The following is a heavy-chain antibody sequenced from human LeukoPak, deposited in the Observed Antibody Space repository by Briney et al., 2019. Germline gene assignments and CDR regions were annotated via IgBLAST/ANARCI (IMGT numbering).Heavy chain of an antibody. CDR2: ISAYNGNT. Sequence: GGSLRLSCAASGFTFSSYWMSWVRQAPGQGLEWMGWISAYNGNTNYAQKLQGRVTMTTDTSTSTAYMELRSLRSDDTAVYYCVGAAGIYWGQGTLVTVSS. D-gene: IGHD6-13*01. CDR1: GFTFSSYW. V-gene: IGHV1-18*01. J-gene: IGHJ4*02. CDR3: VGAAGIY.